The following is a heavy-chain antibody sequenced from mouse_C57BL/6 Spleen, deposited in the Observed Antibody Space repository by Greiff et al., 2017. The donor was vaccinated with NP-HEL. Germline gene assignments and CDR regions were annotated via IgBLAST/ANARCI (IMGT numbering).Heavy chain of an antibody. D-gene: IGHD1-1*01. CDR2: INPNYGTT. V-gene: IGHV1-39*01. CDR1: GYSFTDYN. J-gene: IGHJ2*01. Sequence: VQLQQSGPELVKPGASVKISCKASGYSFTDYNMNWVKQSNGKSLEWIGVINPNYGTTSYNQKFKGKATLTADQSSSPAYLQLNSLTSEDSAVYYCASSFITTVVATNYFDDWGKGTTLTVSS. CDR3: ASSFITTVVATNYFDD.